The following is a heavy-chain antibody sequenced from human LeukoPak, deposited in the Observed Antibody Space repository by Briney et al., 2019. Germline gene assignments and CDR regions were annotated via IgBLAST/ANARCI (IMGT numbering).Heavy chain of an antibody. J-gene: IGHJ4*02. D-gene: IGHD4-11*01. CDR1: GGSFSGYY. Sequence: SETLSLTCAVYGGSFSGYYWSWIRQPPGKGLEWIGEINHSGSTNYNPSLKSRVTISVDTSKNQFSLKLSSVTAADTAVYYCARVGGWTTLNYFDYCGQGTLVTVSS. CDR3: ARVGGWTTLNYFDY. V-gene: IGHV4-34*01. CDR2: INHSGST.